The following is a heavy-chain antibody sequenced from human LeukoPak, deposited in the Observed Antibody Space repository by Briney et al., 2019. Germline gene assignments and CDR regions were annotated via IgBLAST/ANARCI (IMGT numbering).Heavy chain of an antibody. CDR2: ISVSGLST. CDR1: GSTFSAYA. V-gene: IGHV3-23*01. J-gene: IGHJ6*03. CDR3: ARDYYYYYYMDV. Sequence: GGTLRLSCAASGSTFSAYAMNWVRQAPGKGLEWVSVISVSGLSTYYADSVKGRFTISRDNAKNSLYLQMNSLRAEDTAVYYCARDYYYYYYMDVWGKGTTVTVSS.